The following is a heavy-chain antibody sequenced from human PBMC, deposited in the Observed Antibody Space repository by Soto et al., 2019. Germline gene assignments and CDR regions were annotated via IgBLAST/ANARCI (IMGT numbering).Heavy chain of an antibody. D-gene: IGHD2-21*01. CDR2: ISGSGDST. Sequence: GASVKVSCKASGYAFTSYAMCWVRQAPGKGLEWVSAISGSGDSTYYADSVKGRFTISRDNSKNTLYLQMNSLRAEDTAVYYCAKREGEDPLSGYYYMDVWGKGTTVTVSS. V-gene: IGHV3-23*01. CDR3: AKREGEDPLSGYYYMDV. J-gene: IGHJ6*03. CDR1: GYAFTSYA.